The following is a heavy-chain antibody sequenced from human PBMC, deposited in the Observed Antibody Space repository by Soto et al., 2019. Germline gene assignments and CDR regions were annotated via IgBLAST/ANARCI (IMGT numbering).Heavy chain of an antibody. Sequence: PGGSLRLSCGASGFTLSNYEMNWVRQAPGKGLEWIAYISSGETSSYYADSVKGRFTISRDNAKNSLYLQMNSLRAEDTAVYYCTGSPPTSGWYYFAYWGQGTLVTVSS. CDR1: GFTLSNYE. CDR3: TGSPPTSGWYYFAY. D-gene: IGHD6-19*01. J-gene: IGHJ4*02. V-gene: IGHV3-48*03. CDR2: ISSGETSS.